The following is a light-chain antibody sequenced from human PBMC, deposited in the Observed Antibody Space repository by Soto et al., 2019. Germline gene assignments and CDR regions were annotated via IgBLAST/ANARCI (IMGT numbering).Light chain of an antibody. CDR1: QAVSNNH. CDR3: QHYYSSPWT. CDR2: GAS. Sequence: EIVLTQSPGTLSLSPGERATLSCRASQAVSNNHLAWYRQKPGQAPRLLIYGASTRATGIPDRFSGSGSGTDFTLNISGLEPEDFAVYYCQHYYSSPWTFGQGTKVEIK. V-gene: IGKV3-20*01. J-gene: IGKJ1*01.